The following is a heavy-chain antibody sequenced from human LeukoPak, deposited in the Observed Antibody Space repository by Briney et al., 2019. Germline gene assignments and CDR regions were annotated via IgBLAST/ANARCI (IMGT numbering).Heavy chain of an antibody. CDR2: INHSGST. CDR3: ARGYCSGGSCFYYYYYYMDV. D-gene: IGHD2-15*01. Sequence: SETLSLTCAVYGGSFSGYYWSWIRQPPGKGLEWIGEINHSGSTNYNPSLKGRVTISVDTSKNQFSLKLSSVTAADTAVYYCARGYCSGGSCFYYYYYYMDVWGKGTTATVSS. J-gene: IGHJ6*03. V-gene: IGHV4-34*01. CDR1: GGSFSGYY.